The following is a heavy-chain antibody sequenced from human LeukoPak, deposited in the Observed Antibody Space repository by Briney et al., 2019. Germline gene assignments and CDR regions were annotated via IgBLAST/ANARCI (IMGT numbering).Heavy chain of an antibody. CDR2: ISAFNGNT. J-gene: IGHJ4*02. Sequence: ASVKVSCKASGYSFTTYGITWVRQAPGQGLEWMGWISAFNGNTNYAQRLQGRVTMTTDTSTSTAYMELRSLRSDDAAVYYCARDFCSSTSCYFDSWGQGTLVTVSS. V-gene: IGHV1-18*01. D-gene: IGHD2-2*01. CDR3: ARDFCSSTSCYFDS. CDR1: GYSFTTYG.